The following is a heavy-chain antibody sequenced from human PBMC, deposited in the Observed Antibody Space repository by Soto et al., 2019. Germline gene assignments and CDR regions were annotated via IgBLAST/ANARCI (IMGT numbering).Heavy chain of an antibody. J-gene: IGHJ5*02. V-gene: IGHV4-30-4*01. CDR3: ARVDIVVVPAAIWAPWFGP. CDR2: IYYSGST. D-gene: IGHD2-2*01. Sequence: PSETLSLTCTVSGGSISSGDYYWSWTRQPPGKGLEWIGYIYYSGSTYYNPSLKSRVTISVDTSKNQFSLKLSSVTAADTALYYCARVDIVVVPAAIWAPWFGPWGQGTLVTVSS. CDR1: GGSISSGDYY.